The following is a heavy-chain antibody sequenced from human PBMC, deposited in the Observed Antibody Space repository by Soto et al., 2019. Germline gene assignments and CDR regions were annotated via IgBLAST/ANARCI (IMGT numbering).Heavy chain of an antibody. CDR2: ISYDGSNK. CDR1: GFTFSSYG. Sequence: LRLSCAASGFTFSSYGMHWVRQAPGKGLEWVAVISYDGSNKYYADSVKGRFTISRDNSKNTLYLQMNSLRAEDTAVYYCAKDLGRAGAPPHYYYYGMDVWGQGTTVTVSS. V-gene: IGHV3-30*18. CDR3: AKDLGRAGAPPHYYYYGMDV. D-gene: IGHD1-26*01. J-gene: IGHJ6*02.